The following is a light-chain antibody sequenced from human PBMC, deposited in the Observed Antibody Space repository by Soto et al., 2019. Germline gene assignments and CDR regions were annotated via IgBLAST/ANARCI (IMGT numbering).Light chain of an antibody. CDR3: ATWDDSLRIVV. CDR1: SSNIGNNA. V-gene: IGLV1-36*01. J-gene: IGLJ2*01. CDR2: YDD. Sequence: QSVLSQPPSVSEAPRQRGTISCSGSSSNIGNNAVNWYQHLPGEAPKLLIYYDDLLPSGVSDRFSGSKSGTSASLAISGLQSEDEADYYCATWDDSLRIVVFGGGTKLTVL.